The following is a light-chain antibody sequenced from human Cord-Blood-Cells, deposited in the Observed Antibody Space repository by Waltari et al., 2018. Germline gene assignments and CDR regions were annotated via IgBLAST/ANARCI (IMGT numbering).Light chain of an antibody. Sequence: DIQMTQSPSSLSASVGDRVTITCRASQSISSYLNWYQQKPGKAPKLLNYAASSLQSGIXXRFSGSGSGTDFTLTISSLQPEDFATYYCQQSYSTPYTFGQGTKLEIK. CDR2: AAS. CDR1: QSISSY. CDR3: QQSYSTPYT. J-gene: IGKJ2*01. V-gene: IGKV1-39*01.